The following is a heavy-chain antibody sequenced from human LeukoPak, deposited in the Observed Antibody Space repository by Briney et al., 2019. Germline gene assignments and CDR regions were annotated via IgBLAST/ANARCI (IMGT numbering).Heavy chain of an antibody. Sequence: GGSLRLSCVASGFTFSSYWMSWVRQAPGKGLEWVANIKQDGSEKYYVDSVKGRFTISRDNAKNSLYLQTNSLRAEDTAVYYCARVEDFDWFWYYWGQGTLVTVSS. CDR3: ARVEDFDWFWYY. J-gene: IGHJ4*02. CDR1: GFTFSSYW. D-gene: IGHD3-9*01. CDR2: IKQDGSEK. V-gene: IGHV3-7*01.